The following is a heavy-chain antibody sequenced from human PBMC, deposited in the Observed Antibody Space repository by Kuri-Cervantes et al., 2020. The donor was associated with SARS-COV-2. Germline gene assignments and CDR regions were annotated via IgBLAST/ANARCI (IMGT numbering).Heavy chain of an antibody. CDR2: IGTAGDT. Sequence: GESLKISCAACGFTFSSYDMHWVRQATGKGLEWVSAIGTAGDTYYPGSVKGQFTISRENAKNSLYLQMNSLRAGDTAVYYCTRDWTSGYYLNWFDPWGQGTLVTVSS. D-gene: IGHD3-22*01. CDR3: TRDWTSGYYLNWFDP. CDR1: GFTFSSYD. V-gene: IGHV3-13*03. J-gene: IGHJ5*02.